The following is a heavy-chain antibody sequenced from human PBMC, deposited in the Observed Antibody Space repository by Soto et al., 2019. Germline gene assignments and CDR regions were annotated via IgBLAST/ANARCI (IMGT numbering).Heavy chain of an antibody. D-gene: IGHD2-2*01. CDR2: INADGTST. V-gene: IGHV3-74*01. J-gene: IGHJ4*02. CDR1: GFTFSNSW. Sequence: PWGALRLSCAASGFTFSNSWMHWVRQVSGKGLEWVSRINADGTSTSYADSVKGRFTISRDNAKNTLYLHVNSLRAEDTAVYYCVKVLARGVGVPRFYFDSWGQGALVTVSS. CDR3: VKVLARGVGVPRFYFDS.